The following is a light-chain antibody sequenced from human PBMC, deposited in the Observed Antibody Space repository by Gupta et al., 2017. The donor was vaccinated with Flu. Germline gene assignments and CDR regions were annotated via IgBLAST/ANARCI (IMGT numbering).Light chain of an antibody. Sequence: VTLGQPASISVRASQGLGHSDGNTYLNWFQQIPVQSPRRLIYKGSNWDSGVPDRFSGSGSGTDFTLKIIRVDAEDVGVYYCRQSTHWLCTFGQWTKMEIK. CDR1: QGLGHSDGNTY. V-gene: IGKV2-30*02. CDR3: RQSTHWLCT. J-gene: IGKJ2*02. CDR2: KGS.